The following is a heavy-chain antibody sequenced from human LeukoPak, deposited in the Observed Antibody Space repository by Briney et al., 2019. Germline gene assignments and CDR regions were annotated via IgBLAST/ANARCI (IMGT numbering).Heavy chain of an antibody. V-gene: IGHV4-4*07. J-gene: IGHJ3*02. CDR1: GGSISSYY. CDR2: IYTSGST. CDR3: ARDQRSYGSGSYRRNDAFDI. Sequence: SETLSLTCTVSGGSISSYYWSWIRHPAGKGLEWIGRIYTSGSTNYNPSLKSRVTMSVDTSKNQFSLKLSSVTAADTAVYYCARDQRSYGSGSYRRNDAFDIWGQGTMVTVSS. D-gene: IGHD3-10*01.